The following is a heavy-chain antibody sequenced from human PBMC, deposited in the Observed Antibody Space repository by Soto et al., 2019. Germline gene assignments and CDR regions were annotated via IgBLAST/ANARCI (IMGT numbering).Heavy chain of an antibody. D-gene: IGHD5-18*01. J-gene: IGHJ6*02. Sequence: PSETLSLSCTVSGGSISSGDYYWSWIRQPPGKGLEWIGYIYTSGSTNYNPSLKSRVTMSVDTSKNQFSLKLSSVTAADTAVYYCARDKYSYGIMGYYYYGMDVWGQGTTVTVSS. V-gene: IGHV4-61*08. CDR2: IYTSGST. CDR1: GGSISSGDYY. CDR3: ARDKYSYGIMGYYYYGMDV.